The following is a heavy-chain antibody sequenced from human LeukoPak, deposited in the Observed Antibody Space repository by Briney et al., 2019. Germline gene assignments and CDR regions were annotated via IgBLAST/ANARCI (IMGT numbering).Heavy chain of an antibody. D-gene: IGHD3-22*01. J-gene: IGHJ4*02. CDR2: IYYSGST. CDR3: ARYTQDLITMIVVGFDY. V-gene: IGHV4-39*07. CDR1: GGSTSSSSYY. Sequence: SETLSLTCTVSGGSTSSSSYYWGWIRQPPGKGLEWIGSIYYSGSTYYNPSLKSRVTISVDTSKNQLSLKLSSVTAADTAVYYCARYTQDLITMIVVGFDYWGQGTLVTVSS.